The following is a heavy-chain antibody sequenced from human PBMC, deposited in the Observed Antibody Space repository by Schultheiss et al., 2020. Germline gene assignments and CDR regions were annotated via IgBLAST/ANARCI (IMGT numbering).Heavy chain of an antibody. D-gene: IGHD6-19*01. CDR2: IIPIFGTA. V-gene: IGHV1-69*05. Sequence: SVKVSCKASGGTFSSYAISWVRQAPGQGLEWMGGIIPIFGTANYAQKFQERVTITRDMSISTAYMELSSLRSEDTAVYYCAATAPGYSSGWNFNDWYFDLWGRGTLVTVSS. CDR3: AATAPGYSSGWNFNDWYFDL. CDR1: GGTFSSYA. J-gene: IGHJ2*01.